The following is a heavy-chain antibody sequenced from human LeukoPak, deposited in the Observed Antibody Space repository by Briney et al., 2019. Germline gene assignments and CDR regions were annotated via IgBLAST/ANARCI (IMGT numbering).Heavy chain of an antibody. CDR3: ARLRSYYLDY. CDR2: IWYDGSDK. CDR1: GFTFSNYG. V-gene: IGHV3-33*01. Sequence: GRSLRLSCAASGFTFSNYGMHWVRQAPGKGLEWVAVIWYDGSDKYYADSMKGRFTISRDNSKNTLYLQMNNLRVEDTAVYYCARLRSYYLDYWCQGTLVTVSS. D-gene: IGHD3-16*01. J-gene: IGHJ4*02.